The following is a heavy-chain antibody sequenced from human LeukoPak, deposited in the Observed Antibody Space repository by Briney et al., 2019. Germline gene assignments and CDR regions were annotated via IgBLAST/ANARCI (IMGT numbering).Heavy chain of an antibody. CDR1: GFTFSSYE. Sequence: PGGSLRLSCAASGFTFSSYEMNWVRQAPGKGLEWVSYISSSGSTIYYADSVKGRFTISRDNAKNSLFLQMNSLTAEDTAVYYCARDLGDMYSYDSSAYVTDYWGQGTLVTVSS. CDR2: ISSSGSTI. V-gene: IGHV3-48*03. J-gene: IGHJ4*02. D-gene: IGHD3-22*01. CDR3: ARDLGDMYSYDSSAYVTDY.